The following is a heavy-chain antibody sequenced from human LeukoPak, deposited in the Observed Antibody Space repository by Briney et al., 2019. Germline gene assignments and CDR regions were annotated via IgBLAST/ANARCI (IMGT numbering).Heavy chain of an antibody. D-gene: IGHD5-12*01. J-gene: IGHJ5*02. CDR1: GGSISSSSYY. CDR3: ARVRSYSGYDGGLNWFDP. V-gene: IGHV4-39*07. Sequence: SETLSLTCTVSGGSISSSSYYWGWIRQPPGKGLEWIGSIYYSGSTYYNPSLKSRVTISVDTSKNQFSLKLSSVTAADTAVYYCARVRSYSGYDGGLNWFDPWGQGTWSPSPQ. CDR2: IYYSGST.